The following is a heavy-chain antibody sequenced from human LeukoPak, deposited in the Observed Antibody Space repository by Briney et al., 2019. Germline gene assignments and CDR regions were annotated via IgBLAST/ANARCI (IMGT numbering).Heavy chain of an antibody. D-gene: IGHD4-17*01. CDR3: ARDFSVTRPSYFDY. V-gene: IGHV3-48*04. J-gene: IGHJ4*02. CDR1: GFTFSSYW. Sequence: GGSLRLSCAASGFTFSSYWMSWVRQAPGKGLEWVSYISSSGSTIYYADSVKGRFTISRDNAKNSLYLQMNSLRAEDTAVYYCARDFSVTRPSYFDYWGQGTLVTVSS. CDR2: ISSSGSTI.